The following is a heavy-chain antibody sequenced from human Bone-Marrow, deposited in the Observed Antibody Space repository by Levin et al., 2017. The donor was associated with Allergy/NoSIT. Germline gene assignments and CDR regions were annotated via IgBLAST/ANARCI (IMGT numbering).Heavy chain of an antibody. J-gene: IGHJ3*01. CDR3: ARPAAPGVSSWYYH. Sequence: SQTLSLTCTVSGGSISSSSYYWGWIRQPPGKGLEWIGSIYYSGSTYYNPSLKSRVTISVDTSKNQFSLKLSSVTAADTAVYYCARPAAPGVSSWYYHWGQGTMVTVSS. CDR1: GGSISSSSYY. V-gene: IGHV4-39*01. CDR2: IYYSGST. D-gene: IGHD6-13*01.